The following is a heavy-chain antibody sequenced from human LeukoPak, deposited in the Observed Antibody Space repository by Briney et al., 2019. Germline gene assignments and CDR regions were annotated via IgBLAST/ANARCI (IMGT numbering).Heavy chain of an antibody. CDR2: IDPSDSYT. CDR3: ARANGSGGGVDY. CDR1: GYRFTSYW. V-gene: IGHV5-10-1*01. D-gene: IGHD3-10*01. Sequence: GESLKISCQGSGYRFTSYWISWVRQLPGKGLEWMGRIDPSDSYTNYSPSFQGHVTISADKSISTAYLQWSSLKASDTAMYYCARANGSGGGVDYWGQGTLVTVSS. J-gene: IGHJ4*02.